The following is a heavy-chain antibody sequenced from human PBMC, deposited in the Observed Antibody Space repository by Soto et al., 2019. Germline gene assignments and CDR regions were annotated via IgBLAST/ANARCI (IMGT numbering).Heavy chain of an antibody. J-gene: IGHJ6*02. Sequence: GGSLRLSCAASGFTFSSYGMHWVRQAPGKGLEWVAVISYDGSNKYYADSVKGRFTISRDNSKNTLYLQMNSLRAEDTAVYCCAKDHCSGGSCYQEGGYYYYYGMDVWGQGTTVTVSS. V-gene: IGHV3-30*18. CDR3: AKDHCSGGSCYQEGGYYYYYGMDV. D-gene: IGHD2-15*01. CDR2: ISYDGSNK. CDR1: GFTFSSYG.